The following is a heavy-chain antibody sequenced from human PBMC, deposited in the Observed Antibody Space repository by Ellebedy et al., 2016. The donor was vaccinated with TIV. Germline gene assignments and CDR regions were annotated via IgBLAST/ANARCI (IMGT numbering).Heavy chain of an antibody. D-gene: IGHD3-16*02. V-gene: IGHV1-24*01. CDR2: FDPEDGET. CDR3: ARDGRLGELSLSQMDV. CDR1: GYTLTELS. J-gene: IGHJ6*02. Sequence: ASVKVSXXVSGYTLTELSMHWVRQAPGKGLEWMGGFDPEDGETIYAQKFQGRVTMTEDTSTDTAYMELSSLRSEDTAVYYCARDGRLGELSLSQMDVWGQGTTVTVSS.